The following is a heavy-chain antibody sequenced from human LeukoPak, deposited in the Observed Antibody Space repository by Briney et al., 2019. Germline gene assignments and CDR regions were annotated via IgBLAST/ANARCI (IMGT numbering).Heavy chain of an antibody. J-gene: IGHJ6*02. CDR1: GYSFSSNW. Sequence: GESLDISCQGSGYSFSSNWIGWVRQMPGKGLEWMGFIYPGDSETRYSPSFQGQVTISADKSISTAYVQWTSLKASDTAVYYCARRGSRSSGVYYGLDVWGQGTTVTVSS. CDR3: ARRGSRSSGVYYGLDV. V-gene: IGHV5-51*01. D-gene: IGHD6-6*01. CDR2: IYPGDSET.